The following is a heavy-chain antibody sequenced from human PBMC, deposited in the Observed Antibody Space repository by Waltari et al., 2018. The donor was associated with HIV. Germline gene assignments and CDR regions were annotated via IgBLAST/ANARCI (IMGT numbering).Heavy chain of an antibody. J-gene: IGHJ6*02. CDR3: AKDRGTGTTVYYYYGMDV. CDR1: GFTFDAYA. V-gene: IGHV3-9*01. D-gene: IGHD1-7*01. CDR2: ISWNSGSK. Sequence: EVQLVESGGGLVQPGRSLRLSCAASGFTFDAYAMNWVRQAPGKGLEWVSGISWNSGSKGYAYSVKGRFTISRDNAKNSLYLQMNSLRAEDTALYYCAKDRGTGTTVYYYYGMDVWGQGTTVTVSS.